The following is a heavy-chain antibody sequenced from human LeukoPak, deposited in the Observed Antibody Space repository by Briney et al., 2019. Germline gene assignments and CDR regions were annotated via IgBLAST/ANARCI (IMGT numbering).Heavy chain of an antibody. CDR2: ISGSGGST. D-gene: IGHD2-2*01. CDR3: ARGRVPAARREQNIPSYFDY. V-gene: IGHV3-23*01. J-gene: IGHJ4*02. CDR1: GGSISSSSYY. Sequence: PSETLSLTCTVSGGSISSSSYYWGWIRQAPGKGLEWVSAISGSGGSTYYADSVKGRFTISRDNSKNTLYLQMNSLRAEDTAVYYCARGRVPAARREQNIPSYFDYWGQGTLVTVSS.